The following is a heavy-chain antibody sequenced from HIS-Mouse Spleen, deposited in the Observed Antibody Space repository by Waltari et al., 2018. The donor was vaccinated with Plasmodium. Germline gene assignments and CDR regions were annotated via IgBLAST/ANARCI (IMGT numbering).Heavy chain of an antibody. CDR3: ARVGIAAAGWYFDL. V-gene: IGHV1-69*04. CDR2: IIPILGIA. D-gene: IGHD6-13*01. CDR1: GGTFSSYA. J-gene: IGHJ2*01. Sequence: QVQLVQSGAEVKKPGSSVKVSCKASGGTFSSYAISWVRQAPGQGLEWMGRIIPILGIANYAQKCQGRVTITADKSTSTAYMELSSLRSEDTAVYYCARVGIAAAGWYFDLWGRGTLVTVSS.